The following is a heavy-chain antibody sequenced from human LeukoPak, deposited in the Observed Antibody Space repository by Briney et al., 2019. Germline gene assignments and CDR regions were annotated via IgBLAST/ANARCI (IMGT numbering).Heavy chain of an antibody. CDR1: GFTFSSYG. D-gene: IGHD6-13*01. J-gene: IGHJ4*02. CDR3: AKRRDVAAGGSGAFDY. Sequence: GGSLRLSCAASGFTFSSYGMHWVRQAPGKGLEWVAFIRYDGSGQRYTDSVKGRFTISRDNSKNTVYLQMNSLRAEDTAVYYCAKRRDVAAGGSGAFDYWGQGSLVTVSS. CDR2: IRYDGSGQ. V-gene: IGHV3-30*02.